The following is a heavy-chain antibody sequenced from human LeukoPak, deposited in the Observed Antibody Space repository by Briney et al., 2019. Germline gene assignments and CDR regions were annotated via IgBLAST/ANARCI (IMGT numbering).Heavy chain of an antibody. CDR1: GFTFSSYA. D-gene: IGHD5-24*01. CDR3: AKDLRGRDGYNFGGVGAFDI. Sequence: PGGSLRLSCAASGFTFSSYAMSWVRQAPGKGLEWVSAISGSGGSTYYADSVKGRFTISRDNSKNTLYLQMNSLRAEDTAVYYCAKDLRGRDGYNFGGVGAFDIWGQGTMVTVSS. CDR2: ISGSGGST. V-gene: IGHV3-23*01. J-gene: IGHJ3*02.